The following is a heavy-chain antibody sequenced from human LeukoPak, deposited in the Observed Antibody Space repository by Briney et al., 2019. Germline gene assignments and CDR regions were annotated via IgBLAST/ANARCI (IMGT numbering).Heavy chain of an antibody. V-gene: IGHV1-2*02. CDR2: INPDTGGT. CDR3: ARGGSGYGTSWYDY. CDR1: GYSFTGYY. D-gene: IGHD6-13*01. J-gene: IGHJ4*02. Sequence: VASVTVSCMASGYSFTGYYIHWVRQAPGQGLEWMGWINPDTGGTNFAQTFQGRVSMTRDTSISTAYMELSRLRSDDTAVYFCARGGSGYGTSWYDYWGQGTLVTVSS.